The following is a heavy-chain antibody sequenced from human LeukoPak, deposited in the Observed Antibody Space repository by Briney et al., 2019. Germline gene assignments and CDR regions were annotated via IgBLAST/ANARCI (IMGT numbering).Heavy chain of an antibody. D-gene: IGHD6-19*01. Sequence: GRSLRLSCAASGFTFSNYGMHWVRQAPGKGLEWVAAVWDAGTNTHYADSVKGRFTISRDNSKNTLYLQMNSLRAEDTAVYYCASLAVAGTGNWGQGTLVTVSS. CDR3: ASLAVAGTGN. V-gene: IGHV3-33*01. CDR1: GFTFSNYG. J-gene: IGHJ4*02. CDR2: VWDAGTNT.